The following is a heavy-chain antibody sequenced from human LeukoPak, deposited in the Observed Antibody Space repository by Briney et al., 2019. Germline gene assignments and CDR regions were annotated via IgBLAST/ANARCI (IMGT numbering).Heavy chain of an antibody. CDR2: IKSKSDGGTT. Sequence: PGGSLRLSCAASGFTFSKDDFHWVRQAPGKGLEWVGRIKSKSDGGTTDYAAPVKGRFAISRDDSRNTLYLQMDSLKTEDTAVYFCSYYYDSSSYVDYWGQGTLVTVS. CDR3: SYYYDSSSYVDY. V-gene: IGHV3-15*01. J-gene: IGHJ4*02. D-gene: IGHD3-22*01. CDR1: GFTFSKDD.